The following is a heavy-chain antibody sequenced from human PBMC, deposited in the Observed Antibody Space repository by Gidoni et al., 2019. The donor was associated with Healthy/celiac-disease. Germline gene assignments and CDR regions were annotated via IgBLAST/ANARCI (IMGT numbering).Heavy chain of an antibody. CDR3: ARDRVEMALISPFDI. J-gene: IGHJ3*02. Sequence: QVQRVQSGAEVKKPGSSVKVSCKASGGTFSNYAINWMRQAPGQGLEWMGGIIPIFGTANYAQKFQGRVTITADKSTSTAYMELSSLRSEDTAVYYCARDRVEMALISPFDIWGQGTMVTVSS. CDR2: IIPIFGTA. D-gene: IGHD3-16*01. CDR1: GGTFSNYA. V-gene: IGHV1-69*06.